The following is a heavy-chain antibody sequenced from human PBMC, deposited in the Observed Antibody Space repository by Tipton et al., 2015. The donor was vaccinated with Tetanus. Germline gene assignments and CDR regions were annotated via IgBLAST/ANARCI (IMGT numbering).Heavy chain of an antibody. CDR2: ISTTRHST. Sequence: QLVQSGGGVVQPGRSLRLSCAVAGFTFNTYAMHWVRQAPGKGLEWFSSISTTRHSTFYAASVKGRFTISRDNAQSSLFLQMNSLKAEDTALYYCARRGVGWHFDYWGQGTLVPVSS. CDR3: ARRGVGWHFDY. J-gene: IGHJ4*02. V-gene: IGHV3-21*01. CDR1: GFTFNTYA. D-gene: IGHD2-15*01.